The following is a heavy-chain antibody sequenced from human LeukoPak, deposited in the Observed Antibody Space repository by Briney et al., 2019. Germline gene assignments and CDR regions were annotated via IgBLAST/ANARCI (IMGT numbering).Heavy chain of an antibody. V-gene: IGHV3-23*01. D-gene: IGHD2-2*03. Sequence: PGGSLRLSCAASGFTLSSYAMSWVRQAPGKGLEWVSAISGSGGSTYYADSVKGRFTISRDNAKNSLYLQMNSLRAEDTAVYYCARAGYCSSTSCYVGTIDYWGQGTLVTVSS. CDR2: ISGSGGST. CDR3: ARAGYCSSTSCYVGTIDY. J-gene: IGHJ4*02. CDR1: GFTLSSYA.